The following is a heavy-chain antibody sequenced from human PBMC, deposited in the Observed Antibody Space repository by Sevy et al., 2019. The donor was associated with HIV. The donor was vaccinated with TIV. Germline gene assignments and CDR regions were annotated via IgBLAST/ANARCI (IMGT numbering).Heavy chain of an antibody. J-gene: IGHJ4*02. Sequence: GGSRLSCAASGFTFSNYAMSWVRQTPGKGLEWVSAISGSADATYYTDSVKGRFTISRDNSKNTVYLQMNSLRAEDTAVYYCVKEVSQYSYSDYWGQGTLVTVSS. CDR1: GFTFSNYA. CDR3: VKEVSQYSYSDY. V-gene: IGHV3-23*01. D-gene: IGHD5-18*01. CDR2: ISGSADAT.